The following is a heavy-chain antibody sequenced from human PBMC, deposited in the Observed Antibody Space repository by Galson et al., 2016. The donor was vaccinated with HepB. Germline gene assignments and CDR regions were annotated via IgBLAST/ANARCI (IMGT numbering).Heavy chain of an antibody. CDR1: GFAFRTYS. V-gene: IGHV3-33*08. D-gene: IGHD3-16*01. CDR2: IWYDGNNK. J-gene: IGHJ4*02. CDR3: ARQGDTIGQFDY. Sequence: SLRLSCAASGFAFRTYSMHWVRQAPGKGLEWVAFIWYDGNNKNYADSVKGRFTISRDKSKNTLYLQMNSLRVEDTAVYYCARQGDTIGQFDYWGQGTLVTVSS.